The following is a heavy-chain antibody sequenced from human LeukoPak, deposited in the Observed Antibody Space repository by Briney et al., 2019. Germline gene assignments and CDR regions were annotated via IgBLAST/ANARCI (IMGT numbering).Heavy chain of an antibody. Sequence: PGGSLRLSCAASGFTFSSYGMHWVRQAPGKGLEWVSFIRYDGSNKYYADSVKGRFTISRDNSKNTLYLQMNSLRAEDTAVYYCAKPLTGGRDYYNYMDVWGKGTTVTVSS. CDR2: IRYDGSNK. V-gene: IGHV3-30*02. J-gene: IGHJ6*03. CDR1: GFTFSSYG. D-gene: IGHD7-27*01. CDR3: AKPLTGGRDYYNYMDV.